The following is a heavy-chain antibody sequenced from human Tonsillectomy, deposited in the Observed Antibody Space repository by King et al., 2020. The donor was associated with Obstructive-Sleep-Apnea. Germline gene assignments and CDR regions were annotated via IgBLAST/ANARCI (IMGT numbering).Heavy chain of an antibody. CDR3: TTDRRLDDYGENYYYGMDV. CDR1: GVTFSNAW. J-gene: IGHJ6*02. Sequence: DVQLVESGVGLVKPGGSLRLSCAASGVTFSNAWMSWVGPASGKGLEWVGRIKSKTEGGTTDYAAPVKGRFTISRDDSKNTLYLQMNSLKTEDTAVYYCTTDRRLDDYGENYYYGMDVWGQGTTVTVSS. D-gene: IGHD4-17*01. CDR2: IKSKTEGGTT. V-gene: IGHV3-15*01.